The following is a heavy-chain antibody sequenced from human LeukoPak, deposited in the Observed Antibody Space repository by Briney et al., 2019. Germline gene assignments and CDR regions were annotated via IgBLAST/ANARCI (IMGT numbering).Heavy chain of an antibody. CDR2: ISSNGGST. V-gene: IGHV3-64*01. J-gene: IGHJ6*03. D-gene: IGHD1-7*01. CDR1: GFTFSSYS. Sequence: GGSLRLSCAASGFTFSSYSMNWVRQAPGKGLEYVSAISSNGGSTYYANSVKGRFTISRDNSKNTLYLQMGSLRAEDMAVYYCARGRPGDGTTPYYYYYMDVWGKGTTVTVSS. CDR3: ARGRPGDGTTPYYYYYMDV.